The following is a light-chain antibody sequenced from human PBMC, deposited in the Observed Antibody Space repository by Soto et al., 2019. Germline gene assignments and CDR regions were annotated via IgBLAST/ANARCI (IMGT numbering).Light chain of an antibody. CDR2: RNN. V-gene: IGLV1-47*01. CDR1: SSNIGSNY. CDR3: AAWDDSLSGVV. J-gene: IGLJ2*01. Sequence: QSVLTQPPSASGTPGQWVTISCSGSSSNIGSNYVYWYQQLPGTAPQLLIYRNNQRPSGVPDRFSGSKSGTSASLAISGLRSEDEADYYCAAWDDSLSGVVFGGGTKLTVL.